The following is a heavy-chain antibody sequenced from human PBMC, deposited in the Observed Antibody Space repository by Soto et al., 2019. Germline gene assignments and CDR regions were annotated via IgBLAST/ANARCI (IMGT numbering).Heavy chain of an antibody. Sequence: QVQLQESGPGLVKPSETLSLSCTVSGDSFSNYYCNWVRKYAGKGLEWIGRIYPTGSTTYNPSLKSRLTMSVDTSKNQFSLRLTSMTAADTAVYYCATGRSEVVPGAMDTWGQGTLVTVSS. CDR1: GDSFSNYY. CDR3: ATGRSEVVPGAMDT. J-gene: IGHJ5*02. V-gene: IGHV4-4*07. D-gene: IGHD2-2*01. CDR2: IYPTGST.